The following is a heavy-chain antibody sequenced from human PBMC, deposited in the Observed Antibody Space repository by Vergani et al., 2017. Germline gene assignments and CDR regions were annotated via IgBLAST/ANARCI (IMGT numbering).Heavy chain of an antibody. CDR1: GYTFTSYY. CDR2: INPSGGST. J-gene: IGHJ6*02. D-gene: IGHD3-10*01. V-gene: IGHV1-46*03. Sequence: QVQLVQSGAEVKKPGASVKVSCKASGYTFTSYYMHWVRQAPGQVLEWMGIINPSGGSTSYAQKYQGSVTMTRDTSTSTVYMELSSLISEDTAVYYCARAGITMLRGVMWYGMDVWDRGTTVTVSS. CDR3: ARAGITMLRGVMWYGMDV.